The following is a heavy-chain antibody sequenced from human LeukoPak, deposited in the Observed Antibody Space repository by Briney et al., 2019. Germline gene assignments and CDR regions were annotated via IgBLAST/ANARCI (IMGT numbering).Heavy chain of an antibody. CDR2: IDHSGST. Sequence: SETLSLTCAVYGGSFSGYYWSWIRQPPGKGLEWIGEIDHSGSTNYNPSLKSRVTISVDTSKNQFSLKLSSVTAADTAVYYCARGGRSYGQRYWGQGTLVTVSS. D-gene: IGHD5-18*01. J-gene: IGHJ4*02. CDR3: ARGGRSYGQRY. CDR1: GGSFSGYY. V-gene: IGHV4-34*01.